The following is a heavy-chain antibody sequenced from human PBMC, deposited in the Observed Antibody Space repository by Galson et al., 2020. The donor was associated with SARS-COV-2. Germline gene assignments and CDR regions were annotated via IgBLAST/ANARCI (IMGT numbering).Heavy chain of an antibody. CDR3: ARDGGRYFDC. J-gene: IGHJ4*02. Sequence: LSLTCAASGFSFSSYSMNWVRQAPGKGLERVSYISSSSSTIYYADSVKGRFTISRDNVKNSLHLQMNSLRDEDTAVYFCARDGGRYFDCWGQGTLVTVSS. CDR1: GFSFSSYS. D-gene: IGHD1-20*01. V-gene: IGHV3-48*02. CDR2: ISSSSSTI.